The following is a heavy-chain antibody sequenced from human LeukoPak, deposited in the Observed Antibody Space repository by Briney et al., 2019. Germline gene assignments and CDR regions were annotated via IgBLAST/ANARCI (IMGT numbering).Heavy chain of an antibody. J-gene: IGHJ3*02. D-gene: IGHD1-26*01. CDR1: GYTFSDYY. CDR2: INPSSGGT. V-gene: IGHV1-2*02. Sequence: VASVKVSCKTSGYTFSDYYLHWVRQAPGQGLEWMGWINPSSGGTKYVQKFQGRVTMTWDTSISTGYMELSRLRSDDTAVYYCARPIRGSYVEDAFDMWGQGTMVTVSA. CDR3: ARPIRGSYVEDAFDM.